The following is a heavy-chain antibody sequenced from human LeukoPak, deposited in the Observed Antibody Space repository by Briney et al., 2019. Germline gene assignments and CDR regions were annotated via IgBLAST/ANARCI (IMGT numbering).Heavy chain of an antibody. CDR3: ARVPGAFENNWFDP. D-gene: IGHD1-26*01. V-gene: IGHV1-2*02. CDR1: GYTFTGYY. J-gene: IGHJ5*02. CDR2: INPNSGGT. Sequence: ASVKVSCKASGYTFTGYYMHWVRQAPRQGLEWMGWINPNSGGTNYAQKFQGRVTMTRDTSISTAYMELSRLRSDDTAVYYCARVPGAFENNWFDPWGQGTLVTVSS.